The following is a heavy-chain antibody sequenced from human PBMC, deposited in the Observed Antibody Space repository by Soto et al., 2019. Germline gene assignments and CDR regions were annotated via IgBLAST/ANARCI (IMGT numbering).Heavy chain of an antibody. J-gene: IGHJ6*03. CDR3: SRESGGATATLDYSYFYVDV. Sequence: QVQLVQSGAEVRKPGASVTVSCRSSGDYFNDYYIHWVRQAPGQGFAWMGWINPNGGVTKYAQKFQGWVSMTRDTSIRTVYMRLSRLRSDDTAVYYCSRESGGATATLDYSYFYVDVWGTGTTVTVSS. D-gene: IGHD5-12*01. V-gene: IGHV1-2*04. CDR1: GDYFNDYY. CDR2: INPNGGVT.